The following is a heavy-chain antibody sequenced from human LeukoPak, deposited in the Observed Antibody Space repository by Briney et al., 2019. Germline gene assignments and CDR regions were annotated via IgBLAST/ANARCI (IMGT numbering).Heavy chain of an antibody. Sequence: PGGSLRLSCAASGFTFSSYGMHWVRQAPGKGLEWVAFIRYDGSNKYYADSVKGRFTISRDNSKNTLYLQMNSLRAEDTAVYYCAKDPGGLDGYYFDYWGQGTLVTVSS. D-gene: IGHD3-10*01. J-gene: IGHJ4*02. CDR1: GFTFSSYG. V-gene: IGHV3-30*02. CDR3: AKDPGGLDGYYFDY. CDR2: IRYDGSNK.